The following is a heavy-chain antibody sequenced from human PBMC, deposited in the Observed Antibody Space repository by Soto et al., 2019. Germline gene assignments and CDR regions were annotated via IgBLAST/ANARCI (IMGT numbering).Heavy chain of an antibody. CDR1: GGSVSSTYW. CDR2: IYHSGSA. Sequence: SETLSLTCAVSGGSVSSTYWWSWVRQPPGKGLEWIGEIYHSGSANYNPSPKSRVTISVDNSKNQFSLNLNSVTAADTAVYYCARYNAASGTYYFDYWGQGTLVT. V-gene: IGHV4-4*02. CDR3: ARYNAASGTYYFDY. D-gene: IGHD6-13*01. J-gene: IGHJ4*02.